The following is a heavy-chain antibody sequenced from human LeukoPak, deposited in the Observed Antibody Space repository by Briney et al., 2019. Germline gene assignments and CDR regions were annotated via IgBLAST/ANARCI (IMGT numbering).Heavy chain of an antibody. CDR2: ITSSSSYA. J-gene: IGHJ4*02. CDR3: TRLGIAPRDFDY. CDR1: GFTFSNYN. V-gene: IGHV3-21*01. D-gene: IGHD6-6*01. Sequence: GGSLRLSCEASGFTFSNYNMNWVSQPPGPRLEWVSSITSSSSYAFYADSVKGRFTISRDNAQNSLYLQMNSLRAEDTAVYYCTRLGIAPRDFDYWGQGTLVTVSS.